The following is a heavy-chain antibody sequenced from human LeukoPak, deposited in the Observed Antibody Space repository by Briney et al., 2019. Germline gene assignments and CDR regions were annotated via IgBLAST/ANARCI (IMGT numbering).Heavy chain of an antibody. J-gene: IGHJ4*02. CDR3: ARDPWDNNNIYDSSGYPGY. Sequence: ASVKVSCKASGYTFTSYYMHWVRQAPGQGLEWMGIINPSGGSTSYAQKFQGRVTMTRDTSTSTAYMELRSLRSDDTAVYYCARDPWDNNNIYDSSGYPGYWGQGTLVTVSS. D-gene: IGHD3-22*01. CDR2: INPSGGST. CDR1: GYTFTSYY. V-gene: IGHV1-46*01.